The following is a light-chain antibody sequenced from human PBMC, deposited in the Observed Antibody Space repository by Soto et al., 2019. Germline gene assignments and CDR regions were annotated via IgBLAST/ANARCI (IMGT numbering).Light chain of an antibody. CDR3: QQSGT. Sequence: EIVFTQSPGPPSFSPGERATLSCRASQSVSSSYLAWYQQKPGQAPRLLIYGASSRATGIPDRFSGSGSGTDFTLTISRLEPEDFAVYYCQQSGTFGQGTKVDIK. V-gene: IGKV3-20*01. J-gene: IGKJ1*01. CDR1: QSVSSSY. CDR2: GAS.